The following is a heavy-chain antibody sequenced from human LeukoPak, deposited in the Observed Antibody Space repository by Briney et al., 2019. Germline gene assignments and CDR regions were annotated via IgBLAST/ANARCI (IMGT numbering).Heavy chain of an antibody. D-gene: IGHD3-3*01. J-gene: IGHJ4*02. Sequence: PGGSLRLSCSASGFTFSRYPMHWVRQAPGKGLEYVSAISGNGGSTYYADSVKGRFTISRDNSKNTLYLQMSSLRTEDMAIYYCVKAQYDFWSGLDYWGQGTLVTVSS. V-gene: IGHV3-64D*09. CDR3: VKAQYDFWSGLDY. CDR1: GFTFSRYP. CDR2: ISGNGGST.